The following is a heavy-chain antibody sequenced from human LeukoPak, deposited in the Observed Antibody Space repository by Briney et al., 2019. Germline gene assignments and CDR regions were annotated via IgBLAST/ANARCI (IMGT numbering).Heavy chain of an antibody. D-gene: IGHD6-13*01. CDR2: ISTSSIYI. Sequence: GGSLRLSCAASGFTFSSYTMNWVRQAPGKGLEWVSSISTSSIYIYYADSVKGRFTISRDNAKNSLYLQMNSLRAEDTAVYYCAREVPRIAAAGTEFDYWGQGTLVTVSS. CDR3: AREVPRIAAAGTEFDY. CDR1: GFTFSSYT. J-gene: IGHJ4*02. V-gene: IGHV3-21*01.